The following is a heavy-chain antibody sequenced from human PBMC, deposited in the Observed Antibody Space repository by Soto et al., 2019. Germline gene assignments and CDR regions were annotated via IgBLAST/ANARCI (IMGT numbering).Heavy chain of an antibody. CDR2: IYYSGST. Sequence: SETLSLTCTVSGGSVSSGRYYWSWIRQPPGKGLEWIVYIYYSGSTNYNPSLKSRVTISVDTSKNQFSLKLSSVTAADTAVYYCARGFYYYDSSGYYYDPALYGMDVWGQGTTVTVSS. CDR1: GGSVSSGRYY. J-gene: IGHJ6*02. D-gene: IGHD3-22*01. CDR3: ARGFYYYDSSGYYYDPALYGMDV. V-gene: IGHV4-61*01.